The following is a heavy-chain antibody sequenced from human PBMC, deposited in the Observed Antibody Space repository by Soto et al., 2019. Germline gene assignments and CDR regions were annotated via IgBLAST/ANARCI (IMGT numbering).Heavy chain of an antibody. CDR3: ARMGQYSSSWTFNPVGPRGAGWFDP. D-gene: IGHD6-13*01. Sequence: SETLSLTCTVSGGSISSSSYYWGWIRQPPGKGLEWIGSIYYSGSTYYNPSLKSRVTISVDTSRNQFSLKLSSVTAADTAVYYCARMGQYSSSWTFNPVGPRGAGWFDPWGQGTLVTVSS. V-gene: IGHV4-39*01. CDR1: GGSISSSSYY. CDR2: IYYSGST. J-gene: IGHJ5*02.